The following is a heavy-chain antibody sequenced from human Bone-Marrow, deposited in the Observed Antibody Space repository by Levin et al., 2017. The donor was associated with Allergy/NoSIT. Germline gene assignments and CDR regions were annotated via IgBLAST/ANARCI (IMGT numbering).Heavy chain of an antibody. Sequence: ASVKVSCKASGYTFSSYDITWVRLATGQGLEWMGWMNPNNGNALYAQKFQGRVTMTRDTSISTAYMELSSLRSEDTAVYFCATGFGEAPYDFYYGLDVWGQGTTVTVAS. CDR2: MNPNNGNA. V-gene: IGHV1-8*01. D-gene: IGHD3-10*01. CDR3: ATGFGEAPYDFYYGLDV. CDR1: GYTFSSYD. J-gene: IGHJ6*02.